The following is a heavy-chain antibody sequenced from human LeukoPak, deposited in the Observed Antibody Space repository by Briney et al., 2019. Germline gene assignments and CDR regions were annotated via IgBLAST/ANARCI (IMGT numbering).Heavy chain of an antibody. CDR3: ARDGCSGTSCFDY. Sequence: GGSLRLSCAASGFTFSTSEMNWVRQAPGTGLEWVSYISGSGTITYCADSVKGRFTISRDNAKNSLYLQMHSLRAEDTAVYYCARDGCSGTSCFDYWGPGTLVTVSS. CDR2: ISGSGTIT. J-gene: IGHJ4*02. V-gene: IGHV3-48*03. CDR1: GFTFSTSE. D-gene: IGHD2-2*01.